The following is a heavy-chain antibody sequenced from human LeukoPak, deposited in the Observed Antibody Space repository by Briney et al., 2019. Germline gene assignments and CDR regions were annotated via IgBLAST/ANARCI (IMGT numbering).Heavy chain of an antibody. J-gene: IGHJ4*02. CDR3: AKDEFRASGTFDY. V-gene: IGHV3-23*01. CDR2: ISGSGGST. D-gene: IGHD3-10*01. Sequence: PGGSLRLSCAASGFTFSSYAMSWVRQAPGKGLEWASAISGSGGSTYYADSVKGRFTISRDNSKNTLYLQMNSLRAEDTAVYYCAKDEFRASGTFDYWGQGTLVTVSS. CDR1: GFTFSSYA.